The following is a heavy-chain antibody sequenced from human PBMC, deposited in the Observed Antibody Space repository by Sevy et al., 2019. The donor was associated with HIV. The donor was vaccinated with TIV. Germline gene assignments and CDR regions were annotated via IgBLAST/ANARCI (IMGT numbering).Heavy chain of an antibody. CDR3: AKDLARYSSSWYQGDY. Sequence: GGSLRLSCAASGFTLSTYWVHWVRQVPGKGLVWVSRIKDDGTTTSYAESVKGRFTISRDNAKNTVDLQMNSLRAEDTAVYYCAKDLARYSSSWYQGDYWGQGTLVTVSS. CDR2: IKDDGTTT. D-gene: IGHD6-13*01. V-gene: IGHV3-74*01. CDR1: GFTLSTYW. J-gene: IGHJ4*02.